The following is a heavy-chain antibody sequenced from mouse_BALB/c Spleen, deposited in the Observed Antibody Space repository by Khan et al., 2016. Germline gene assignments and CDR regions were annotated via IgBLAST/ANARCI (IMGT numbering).Heavy chain of an antibody. CDR1: GYTFSRYW. V-gene: IGHV1-9*01. Sequence: QVQLQQSGAELMKPGASVKISCKASGYTFSRYWIEWIKERPGHGLEWIGEILPGTDSTNYTDKFKGKAAFTAESSSSTAYIQLNSLTSEDSAVYYCARGASWGQGTLVTVSA. CDR3: ARGAS. CDR2: ILPGTDST. J-gene: IGHJ3*01.